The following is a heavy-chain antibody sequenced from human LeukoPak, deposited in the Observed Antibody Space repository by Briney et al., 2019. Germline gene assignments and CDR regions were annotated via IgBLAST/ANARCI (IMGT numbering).Heavy chain of an antibody. J-gene: IGHJ4*02. CDR1: GFTFSDYY. CDR2: INWNGGST. CDR3: ASSKYYDFWTGRFDY. D-gene: IGHD3-3*01. Sequence: GGSLRLSCAASGFTFSDYYMSWIRQAPGKGLEWVSGINWNGGSTGYADSVKGRFTISRDNAKNSLYLQMNSLRAEDTALYYCASSKYYDFWTGRFDYWGQGTLVTVSS. V-gene: IGHV3-20*04.